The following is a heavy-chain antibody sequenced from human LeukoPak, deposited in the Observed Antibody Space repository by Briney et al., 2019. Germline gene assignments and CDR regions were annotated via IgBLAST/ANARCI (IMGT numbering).Heavy chain of an antibody. V-gene: IGHV3-11*01. J-gene: IGHJ4*02. CDR1: GFSFSDYY. D-gene: IGHD3-10*01. CDR3: ARAQHYSGSGSALDY. Sequence: GGSLRLSCAASGFSFSDYYMSWIRQAPGKGLQWVSYISSSGSTIYSADSVKGRFTISRDNVKNSLYLQMNSLRAEDTAFYYCARAQHYSGSGSALDYWGQRTLVTVSS. CDR2: ISSSGSTI.